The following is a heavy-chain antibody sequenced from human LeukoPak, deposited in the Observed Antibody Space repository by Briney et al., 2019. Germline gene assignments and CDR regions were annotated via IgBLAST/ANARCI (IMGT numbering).Heavy chain of an antibody. CDR2: IKQDGSEK. Sequence: GGSLRLSCAASGFTFSSYWMSWVRQAPGKGLEWVANIKQDGSEKYYVDSVKGRFTISRDNAKNSLYLQMNSLRAEDTAVYYCARDPYSSSWYRGEGAFDTWGQGTMVTVSS. CDR1: GFTFSSYW. D-gene: IGHD6-13*01. CDR3: ARDPYSSSWYRGEGAFDT. J-gene: IGHJ3*02. V-gene: IGHV3-7*01.